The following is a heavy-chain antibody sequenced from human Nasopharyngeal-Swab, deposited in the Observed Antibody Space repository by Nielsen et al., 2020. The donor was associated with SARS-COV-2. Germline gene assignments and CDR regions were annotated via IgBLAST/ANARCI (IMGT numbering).Heavy chain of an antibody. CDR1: GYTFTSYG. D-gene: IGHD2-15*01. CDR2: ISAYNGNT. Sequence: ASVKASCKASGYTFTSYGISRVRQAPGQGLEWMGRISAYNGNTNYAQKLQGRVTMTTDTSTSTAYMELRSLRSDDTAVYYCARVGPDIVVVVAAAPDYWGQGTLVTVSS. V-gene: IGHV1-18*01. J-gene: IGHJ4*02. CDR3: ARVGPDIVVVVAAAPDY.